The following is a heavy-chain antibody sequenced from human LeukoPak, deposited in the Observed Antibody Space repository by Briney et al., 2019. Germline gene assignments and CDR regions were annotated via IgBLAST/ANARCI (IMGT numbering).Heavy chain of an antibody. J-gene: IGHJ3*02. D-gene: IGHD3-22*01. CDR3: ARGLPWSSGYGAFDI. CDR2: IYYSGST. CDR1: GGSISSSDYY. V-gene: IGHV4-39*07. Sequence: PSETLSLTCSVSGGSISSSDYYWGWIRQPPGKGLEWIGSIYYSGSTYYNPSLKSRVTISVDTSKNQFSLKLSSVTAADTAVYYCARGLPWSSGYGAFDIWGQGTMVTVSS.